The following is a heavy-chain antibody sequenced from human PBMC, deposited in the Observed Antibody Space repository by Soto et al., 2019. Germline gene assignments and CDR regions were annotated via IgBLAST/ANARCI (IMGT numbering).Heavy chain of an antibody. D-gene: IGHD2-15*01. Sequence: GGSLRLSCAASGFTVRDYYMTWIRQALGKGLAWVSYISSSGTGIYYADSVKGRFTISRENAKNSQYFLRISSGAEDTAVYYCARAYSDAFDIWGQGTMVTVSS. CDR1: GFTVRDYY. J-gene: IGHJ3*02. V-gene: IGHV3-11*01. CDR2: ISSSGTGI. CDR3: ARAYSDAFDI.